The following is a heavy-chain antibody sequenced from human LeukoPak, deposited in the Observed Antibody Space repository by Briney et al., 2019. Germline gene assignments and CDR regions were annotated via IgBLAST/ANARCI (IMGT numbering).Heavy chain of an antibody. J-gene: IGHJ4*02. CDR2: LILMFRTP. CDR1: GGAFSSYA. CDR3: ARDSTGTTWQLDY. V-gene: IGHV1-69*05. D-gene: IGHD1-1*01. Sequence: ASVKVSCKAAGGAFSSYAFSWVRQAPGQGLEWMGGLILMFRTPNYAQKFLGRVTITTDESTSTAYMELTSLGADDTAVYYCARDSTGTTWQLDYWGQGTLVTVSS.